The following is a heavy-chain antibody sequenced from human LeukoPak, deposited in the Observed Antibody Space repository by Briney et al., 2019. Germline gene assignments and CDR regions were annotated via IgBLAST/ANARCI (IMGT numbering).Heavy chain of an antibody. J-gene: IGHJ4*02. V-gene: IGHV3-23*01. CDR2: IRGGGGST. Sequence: PGGSLRLSCAASGFTFSSYAMSWVRQAPGKGLEWVSDIRGGGGSTYYAGSVKGRFTIFRDSSENILYLYISSLRAEDTAIYYCANHPGGSFDYWGQGTLVTVSS. CDR3: ANHPGGSFDY. D-gene: IGHD3-16*01. CDR1: GFTFSSYA.